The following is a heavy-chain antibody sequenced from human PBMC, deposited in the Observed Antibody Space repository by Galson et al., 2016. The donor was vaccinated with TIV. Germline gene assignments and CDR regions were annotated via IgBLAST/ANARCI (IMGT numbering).Heavy chain of an antibody. CDR2: FDPEQHKK. V-gene: IGHV1-24*01. D-gene: IGHD2/OR15-2a*01. CDR1: GDSLSDLS. Sequence: SVKVSCKVSGDSLSDLSMHWVRQAPGKGLEWMGGFDPEQHKKIYAQKLQGRVTMTEDTSTDTAFLELSSLSFEDTAVYYCASVAWFPGLSLANWGQGTLVTVSS. CDR3: ASVAWFPGLSLAN. J-gene: IGHJ4*02.